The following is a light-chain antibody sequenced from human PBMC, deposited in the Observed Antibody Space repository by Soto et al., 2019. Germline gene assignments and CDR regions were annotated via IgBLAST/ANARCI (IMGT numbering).Light chain of an antibody. Sequence: DIQMTQSPSTLSASVGDRVTITCRASQSISSWLAGYQQKRGKAPKLLIYKASSLESGVPSRFSGSGSGTEFVPTISSLEPDDFATYYCQQYNSYLYTFGQGTKLEIK. CDR3: QQYNSYLYT. CDR2: KAS. J-gene: IGKJ2*01. V-gene: IGKV1-5*03. CDR1: QSISSW.